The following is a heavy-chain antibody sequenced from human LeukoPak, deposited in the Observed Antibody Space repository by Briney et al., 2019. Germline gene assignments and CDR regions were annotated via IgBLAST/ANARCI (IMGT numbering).Heavy chain of an antibody. J-gene: IGHJ5*02. D-gene: IGHD6-13*01. V-gene: IGHV4-31*03. CDR1: GDSISSGGHY. CDR2: VYSSGVT. CDR3: ARLSVAAVGRLNYFDP. Sequence: PSETLSLTCSVSGDSISSGGHYWSWIRQHPVMGLEWIGHVYSSGVTYYNPSLKSRTTISVDTSKNQFSLRMSSVTAADMALYYCARLSVAAVGRLNYFDPWGQGTLVTVSS.